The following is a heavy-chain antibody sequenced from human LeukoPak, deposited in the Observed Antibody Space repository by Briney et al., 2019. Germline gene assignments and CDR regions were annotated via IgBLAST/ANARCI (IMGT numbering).Heavy chain of an antibody. CDR1: GGSISSSSYY. V-gene: IGHV4-39*07. J-gene: IGHJ4*02. CDR3: ARIPLDGWPADFLDY. D-gene: IGHD2-2*01. CDR2: IYYSGST. Sequence: SETLSLTCTVSGGSISSSSYYWGWIRQPPGKGLEWIGSIYYSGSTYYNPSLKSRVTISIDTSKNQFSLKLSSVTAADTAVYYCARIPLDGWPADFLDYWGQGTLVTVSS.